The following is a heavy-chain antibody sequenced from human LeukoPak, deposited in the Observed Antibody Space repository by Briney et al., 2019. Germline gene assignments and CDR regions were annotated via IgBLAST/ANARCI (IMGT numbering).Heavy chain of an antibody. CDR2: INPDGSVT. V-gene: IGHV3-74*01. J-gene: IGHJ5*02. CDR1: GFTFSSYW. Sequence: QPGGSLRLSCVASGFTFSSYWMHWVRQDPGKGLVWVSRINPDGSVTGYADSVKGRFTVSRDNAKNTLYLQMNSLRAEDTAIYYCTRNVDYGDYLWGQGTLVTVSS. CDR3: TRNVDYGDYL. D-gene: IGHD4-17*01.